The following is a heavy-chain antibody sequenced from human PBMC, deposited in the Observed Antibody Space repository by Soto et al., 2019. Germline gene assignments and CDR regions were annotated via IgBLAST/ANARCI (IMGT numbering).Heavy chain of an antibody. J-gene: IGHJ6*02. Sequence: QVQLVQSGPEVRKPGASVKVSCEASGYTFTTSGISWVRQVPGQGLEWMGWISTYNGDTNSAQNFQGRVLMTADTSTGTAYMELMSLKSDDTGVYYCARQGSWPYYYYGLDVWGQGTTVTVSS. CDR2: ISTYNGDT. D-gene: IGHD1-26*01. V-gene: IGHV1-18*01. CDR1: GYTFTTSG. CDR3: ARQGSWPYYYYGLDV.